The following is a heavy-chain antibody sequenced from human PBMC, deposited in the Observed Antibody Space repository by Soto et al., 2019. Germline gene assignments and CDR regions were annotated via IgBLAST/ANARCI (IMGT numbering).Heavy chain of an antibody. D-gene: IGHD5-18*01. J-gene: IGHJ4*02. CDR2: INAGNGNT. CDR3: ARSPGYSYGDY. V-gene: IGHV1-3*01. Sequence: QVQLVQSGAEVKKPGASVKVSYKASGYTFTSYAMHWVRQAPGQRLEWMGWINAGNGNTKYSQKFQGRVTITRDTSASTAYMELSSLRSEDTAVYYCARSPGYSYGDYWGQGTLVTVSS. CDR1: GYTFTSYA.